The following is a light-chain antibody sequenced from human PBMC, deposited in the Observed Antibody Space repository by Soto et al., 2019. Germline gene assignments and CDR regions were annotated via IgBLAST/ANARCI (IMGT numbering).Light chain of an antibody. V-gene: IGKV3D-15*01. CDR3: QQYNNWPLT. CDR2: GAS. J-gene: IGKJ4*01. Sequence: EIVMTQSPATLSVSPGERATLSCRASQSVSSNLAWYQQNPGQAPRLLISGASTRATGIPARFSGSGSGTEFTITLSSLKSEAFGVYYCQQYNNWPLTFGGGTKGEIK. CDR1: QSVSSN.